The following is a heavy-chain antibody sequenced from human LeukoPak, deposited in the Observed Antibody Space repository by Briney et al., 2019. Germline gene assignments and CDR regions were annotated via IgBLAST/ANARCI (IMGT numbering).Heavy chain of an antibody. CDR1: GFTFGDFL. CDR2: IRSKAYGGTR. J-gene: IGHJ4*02. Sequence: GGSLRLSCTSSGFTFGDFLMSWVRQAPGKGLEWVGFIRSKAYGGTRQYAASVNGRFTISRDDSKTIAYLQINSLKTEDTAVYYCTRGQYGYSSRLDSWGQGTLVTVSS. CDR3: TRGQYGYSSRLDS. D-gene: IGHD6-19*01. V-gene: IGHV3-49*04.